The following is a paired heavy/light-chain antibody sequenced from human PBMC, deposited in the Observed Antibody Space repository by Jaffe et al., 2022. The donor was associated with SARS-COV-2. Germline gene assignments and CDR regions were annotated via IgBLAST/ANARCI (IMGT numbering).Heavy chain of an antibody. J-gene: IGHJ4*02. D-gene: IGHD3-3*01. Sequence: QVQLVESGGGVVQPGRSLRLSCAASGFTFSSYAMHWVRQAPGKGLEWVAVISYDGSNKYYADSVKGRFTISRDNSKNTLYLQMNSLRAEDTAVYYCATGAGWEWLLPPGNYWGQGTLVTVSS. CDR3: ATGAGWEWLLPPGNY. CDR2: ISYDGSNK. V-gene: IGHV3-30-3*01. CDR1: GFTFSSYA.
Light chain of an antibody. CDR1: SGYSNYK. CDR2: VGTGGIVG. CDR3: GADHGSGSNFVWV. V-gene: IGLV9-49*01. Sequence: QPVLTQPPSASASLGASVTLTCTLSSGYSNYKVDWYQQRPGKGPRFVMRVGTGGIVGSKGDGIPDRFSVLGSGLNRYLTIKNIQEEDESDYHCGADHGSGSNFVWVFGGGTKLTVL. J-gene: IGLJ3*02.